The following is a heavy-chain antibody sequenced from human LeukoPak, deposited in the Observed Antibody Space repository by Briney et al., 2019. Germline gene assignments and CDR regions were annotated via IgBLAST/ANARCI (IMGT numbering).Heavy chain of an antibody. CDR2: VDPEDNKS. CDR3: AREVVRSLDY. CDR1: GYTFTDYY. D-gene: IGHD2-15*01. Sequence: ATVKISCTASGYTFTDYYIHWVHQAPGKGLEWMGRVDPEDNKSIYAEKFQGRVAITADTSTDTAYMELTGLRSDDTAVYYCAREVVRSLDYWGQGTLVTVSS. J-gene: IGHJ4*02. V-gene: IGHV1-69-2*01.